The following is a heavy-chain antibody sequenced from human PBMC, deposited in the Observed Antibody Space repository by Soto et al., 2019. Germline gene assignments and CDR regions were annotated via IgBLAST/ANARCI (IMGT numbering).Heavy chain of an antibody. D-gene: IGHD3-3*01. CDR2: ISAYNGNT. V-gene: IGHV1-18*01. CDR1: GYTFTSYG. Sequence: EASVKVSCKASGYTFTSYGISWVRQAPGQGLEWMGWISAYNGNTNYAQKLQGRVTMTTDTSTSTAYMELRSLRSDDTAVYYCARAFLLEKYDFGMDVWGQGTTVTVS. J-gene: IGHJ6*02. CDR3: ARAFLLEKYDFGMDV.